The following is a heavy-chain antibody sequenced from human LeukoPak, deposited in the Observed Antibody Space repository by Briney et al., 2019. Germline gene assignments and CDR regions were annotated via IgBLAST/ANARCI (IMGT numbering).Heavy chain of an antibody. CDR1: GGSINSSSYY. V-gene: IGHV4-39*07. CDR2: IYYSGST. J-gene: IGHJ6*03. Sequence: SETLSLTCTVSGGSINSSSYYWGWIRQPPGKGLEWIGSIYYSGSTYYNPSLKSRVTISVDTSKNQFSLKLSSVTAADTAVYYCARVTYYGSGSYYNDYYYYMDVWGKGTTVTVSS. CDR3: ARVTYYGSGSYYNDYYYYMDV. D-gene: IGHD3-10*01.